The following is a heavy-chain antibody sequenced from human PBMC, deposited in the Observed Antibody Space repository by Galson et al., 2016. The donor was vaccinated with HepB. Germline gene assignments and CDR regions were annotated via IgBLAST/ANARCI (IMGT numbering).Heavy chain of an antibody. V-gene: IGHV3-20*01. CDR3: ARGIFGVVSPYDN. J-gene: IGHJ4*02. CDR2: MNWNGDST. D-gene: IGHD3-3*01. Sequence: SLRLSCAASGFIFADYGMSWVRQAPGKGLEWVSGMNWNGDSTGYADSVKGRFTISRDNAKNSLYLQMNSLRAEDTALYHCARGIFGVVSPYDNWGQGTLVTVSS. CDR1: GFIFADYG.